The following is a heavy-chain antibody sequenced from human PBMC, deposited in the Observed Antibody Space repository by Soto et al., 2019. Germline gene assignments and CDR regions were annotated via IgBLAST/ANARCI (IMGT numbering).Heavy chain of an antibody. D-gene: IGHD1-26*01. CDR3: AREGRSLNWFDP. V-gene: IGHV3-48*02. J-gene: IGHJ5*02. CDR1: GFTFSSYS. Sequence: EVQLVESGGGLVQPGGSLRLSCAASGFTFSSYSMNWVRQAPGKGLVWVSYISSSSSTIYYADSVKGRFTISRDNAKNSLYLQMNSLRDEYTAVYYCAREGRSLNWFDPWGQGTLVTVSS. CDR2: ISSSSSTI.